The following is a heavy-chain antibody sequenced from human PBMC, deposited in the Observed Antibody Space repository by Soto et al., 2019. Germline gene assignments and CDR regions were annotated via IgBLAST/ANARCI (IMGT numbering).Heavy chain of an antibody. CDR1: GGSISSSGYS. CDR3: VRVAYFGVDYYYRGMDV. Sequence: SETLSLTCAVSGGSISSSGYSWSWIRQPPGKGLEWIGYIYHSGTTYYNPSLKSRVTISLDRSRNQFSLKLNSVTAADTAVYYCVRVAYFGVDYYYRGMDVWGLGTTVTVSS. J-gene: IGHJ6*02. CDR2: IYHSGTT. V-gene: IGHV4-30-2*01. D-gene: IGHD3-10*01.